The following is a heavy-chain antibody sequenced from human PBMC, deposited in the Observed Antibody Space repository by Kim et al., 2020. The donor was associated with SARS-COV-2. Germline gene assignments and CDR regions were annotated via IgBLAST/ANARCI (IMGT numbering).Heavy chain of an antibody. Sequence: SETLSLTCTVSGGSISSSSYYWGWIRQPPGKGLEWIGSIYYSGSTYYNPSLKSRVTISVDTSKNQFSLKLSSVTAADTAVYYCARNIDYDFWSGYAPRWAFDIWGQGTMVTVSS. CDR3: ARNIDYDFWSGYAPRWAFDI. D-gene: IGHD3-3*01. V-gene: IGHV4-39*01. J-gene: IGHJ3*02. CDR2: IYYSGST. CDR1: GGSISSSSYY.